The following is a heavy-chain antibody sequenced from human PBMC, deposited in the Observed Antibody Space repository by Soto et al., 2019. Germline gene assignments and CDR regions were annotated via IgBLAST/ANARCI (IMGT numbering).Heavy chain of an antibody. V-gene: IGHV1-69*13. J-gene: IGHJ4*02. CDR3: ARGPDRSGFYLFDY. CDR2: IIPLSGTT. D-gene: IGHD3-22*01. CDR1: GGTFSNHA. Sequence: SVKVSCKASGGTFSNHAISWVRQAPGQGPEWMGGIIPLSGTTNYAQKFQGRVTITADESMTTAYMELSSLRYEDTAVYYCARGPDRSGFYLFDYWGQGTLVTVSS.